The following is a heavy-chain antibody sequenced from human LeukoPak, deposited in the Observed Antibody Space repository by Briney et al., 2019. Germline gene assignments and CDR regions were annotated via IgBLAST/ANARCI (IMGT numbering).Heavy chain of an antibody. CDR3: ARVVPTGSVWSDP. Sequence: SEILSLTCTVSGGSISSYYWSWIRQPPGKGLEWIGYIYYSGSTNYNPSLKSRVTISVDTSKNQFSLKLSSVTAADTAVYYCARVVPTGSVWSDPWGQGTLVTVSS. V-gene: IGHV4-59*01. D-gene: IGHD1-14*01. J-gene: IGHJ5*02. CDR2: IYYSGST. CDR1: GGSISSYY.